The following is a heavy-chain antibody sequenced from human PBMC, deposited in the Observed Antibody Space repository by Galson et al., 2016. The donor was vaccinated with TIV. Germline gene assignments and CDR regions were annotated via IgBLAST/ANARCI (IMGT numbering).Heavy chain of an antibody. CDR1: GFTFDDYA. CDR2: INWHGNSV. Sequence: SLRLSCAASGFTFDDYAMHWVRQPPGKGLEWVSSINWHGNSVVYADSVKGRFTISRDNGKTSLYLQMNSLRPEDTALYYCAKARAVDASMDYYFYHAMGVWGQGTLVTVSS. CDR3: AKARAVDASMDYYFYHAMGV. V-gene: IGHV3-9*01. J-gene: IGHJ6*02. D-gene: IGHD5-18*01.